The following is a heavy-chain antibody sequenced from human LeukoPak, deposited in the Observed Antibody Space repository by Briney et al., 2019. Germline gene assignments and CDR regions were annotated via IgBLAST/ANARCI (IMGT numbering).Heavy chain of an antibody. CDR3: ARDLTALDYGDYYNWFDP. J-gene: IGHJ5*02. V-gene: IGHV1-3*01. CDR1: GYTFTSYA. D-gene: IGHD4-17*01. Sequence: ASVKVSCKASGYTFTSYAMHWVRQAPGQRLELMGWINAGNGNTKYSQKFQGRVTITRDTSASTAYMELSSLRSEDTAVYYCARDLTALDYGDYYNWFDPWGQGTLVTVSS. CDR2: INAGNGNT.